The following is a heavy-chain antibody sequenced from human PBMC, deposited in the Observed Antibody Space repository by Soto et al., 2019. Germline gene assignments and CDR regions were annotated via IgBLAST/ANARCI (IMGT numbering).Heavy chain of an antibody. CDR3: ARATVSGWLYYYYGMDV. V-gene: IGHV1-8*01. J-gene: IGHJ6*02. D-gene: IGHD6-19*01. Sequence: QVQLVQSGAEVKKPGASVKVSCKASGYTFTSYDINWVRQATGQGLEWMGWMNPNSGNTGYAQKFQGRVTMTKNTSISTAYMELSSLRSEDTAVYYCARATVSGWLYYYYGMDVWGQGTTVTVSS. CDR2: MNPNSGNT. CDR1: GYTFTSYD.